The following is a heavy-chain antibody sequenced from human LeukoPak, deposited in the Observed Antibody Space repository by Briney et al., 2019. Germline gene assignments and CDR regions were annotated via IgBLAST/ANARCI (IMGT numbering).Heavy chain of an antibody. CDR3: AREAWYYDSSGYYDY. D-gene: IGHD3-22*01. Sequence: ASVTVSCKASGYTFTSYYMHWVRQAPGQGLEWMGIINPSGGSTSYAQKFQGRVTMTRDTSTSTVYMELSSLRSEDTAVYYCAREAWYYDSSGYYDYWGQGTLVTVSS. J-gene: IGHJ4*02. V-gene: IGHV1-46*01. CDR1: GYTFTSYY. CDR2: INPSGGST.